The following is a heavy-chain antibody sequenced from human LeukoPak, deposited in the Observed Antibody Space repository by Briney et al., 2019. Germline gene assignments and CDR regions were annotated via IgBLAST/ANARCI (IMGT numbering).Heavy chain of an antibody. J-gene: IGHJ2*01. CDR3: AKDWTGTKPFDL. CDR2: ISGSGDNT. CDR1: GFTFSNYA. D-gene: IGHD3/OR15-3a*01. V-gene: IGHV3-23*01. Sequence: GGSLRLSCAVYGFTFSNYAMSWVRQAPGKGLECVSSISGSGDNTYYADSVKGRFTISRDNSKNTLFLQMNSLRAEDTAVYYCAKDWTGTKPFDLWGRGTLVTVSS.